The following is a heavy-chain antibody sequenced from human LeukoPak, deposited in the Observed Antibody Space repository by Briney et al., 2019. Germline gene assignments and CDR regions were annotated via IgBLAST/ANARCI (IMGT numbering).Heavy chain of an antibody. J-gene: IGHJ4*02. V-gene: IGHV3-21*01. CDR3: ARGPIAVADY. CDR2: ISSSSSYI. CDR1: GFTFSSYS. Sequence: PGGSLRLSCAASGFTFSSYSMNWVRQAPGKGLEWVSSISSSSSYIYYADSVKGRFTISRDNAKNSLYLQMNSLRVEDTAVYYCARGPIAVADYWGQGTLVTVSS. D-gene: IGHD6-19*01.